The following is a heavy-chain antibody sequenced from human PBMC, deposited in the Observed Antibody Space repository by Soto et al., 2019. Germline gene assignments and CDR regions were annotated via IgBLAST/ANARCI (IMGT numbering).Heavy chain of an antibody. D-gene: IGHD6-19*01. J-gene: IGHJ4*02. V-gene: IGHV3-30*02. CDR2: ISYSGNK. Sequence: GGSLRLSCSASGFTFNTHGMHWFRQSPGKGLEWVSYISYSGNKYYADSVQGRFTISRDDSKNTVFLQINSLRTEDTAVYYCAKRPLAGSGWTFDYWGQGTSVTVSS. CDR1: GFTFNTHG. CDR3: AKRPLAGSGWTFDY.